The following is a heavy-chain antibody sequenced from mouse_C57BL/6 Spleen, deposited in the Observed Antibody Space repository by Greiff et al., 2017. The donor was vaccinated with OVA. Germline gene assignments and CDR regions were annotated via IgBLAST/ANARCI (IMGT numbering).Heavy chain of an antibody. D-gene: IGHD1-1*01. J-gene: IGHJ4*01. Sequence: QVQLQQPGAELVKPGASVTMSCKASGYTFTSYWITWVKQRPGQGLEWIGDIYPGSGSTNYNEKFKSKATLTVDTSSSTAYMQLSSLTSEDSAVYYCARRGYGYAMDYWGQGTSVTVSS. CDR3: ARRGYGYAMDY. CDR2: IYPGSGST. CDR1: GYTFTSYW. V-gene: IGHV1-55*01.